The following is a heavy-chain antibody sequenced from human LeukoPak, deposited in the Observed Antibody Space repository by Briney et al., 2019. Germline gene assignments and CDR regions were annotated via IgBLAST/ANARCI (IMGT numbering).Heavy chain of an antibody. Sequence: SETLSLTCAVYGGSFSGYYWSWIRQPPGKGLEWIGEINHSGSTNYNPSLKSRVTISVDTSKNQFSLKLSSVTAADTAVYYCARSNIVVVPASFRDYYYYGMDVWGQGTTVTVSS. J-gene: IGHJ6*02. CDR3: ARSNIVVVPASFRDYYYYGMDV. CDR1: GGSFSGYY. D-gene: IGHD2-2*01. CDR2: INHSGST. V-gene: IGHV4-34*01.